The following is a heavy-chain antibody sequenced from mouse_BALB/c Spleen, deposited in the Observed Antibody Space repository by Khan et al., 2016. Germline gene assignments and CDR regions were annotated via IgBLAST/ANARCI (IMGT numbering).Heavy chain of an antibody. V-gene: IGHV3-2*02. CDR1: GYSNTSDYA. CDR3: VSDPYGYYVAWFAY. D-gene: IGHD2-3*01. Sequence: EVQLQESGPGLVKPSQSLSLTCTVTGYSNTSDYAWNWIRQFPGNKLEWMGYISYRGSTNYNPSLKSRIAITRDTSKNQFFLQLNSVTTDDTATYYCVSDPYGYYVAWFAYWGQGTLVSVSA. CDR2: ISYRGST. J-gene: IGHJ3*01.